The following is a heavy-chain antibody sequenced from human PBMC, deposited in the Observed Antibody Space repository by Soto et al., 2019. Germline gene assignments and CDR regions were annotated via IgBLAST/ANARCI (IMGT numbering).Heavy chain of an antibody. V-gene: IGHV1-8*01. CDR2: MNPNSGNT. Sequence: QVQLVQSGAEVKKPGASVKVSCKASGYTFPSSDINWVRQAPGQGLACMVWMNPNSGNTGYAQKFQGRVTMTRNTSISTAYMELSSLRSEDTAVYYCARYTWGVAGSQMFDYWGQGTLVTVSS. CDR1: GYTFPSSD. D-gene: IGHD6-19*01. J-gene: IGHJ4*02. CDR3: ARYTWGVAGSQMFDY.